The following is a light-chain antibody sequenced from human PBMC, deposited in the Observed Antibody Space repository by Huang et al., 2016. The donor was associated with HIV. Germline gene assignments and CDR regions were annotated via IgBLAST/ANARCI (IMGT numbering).Light chain of an antibody. CDR1: QSLLHSYGYNF. V-gene: IGKV2-28*01. Sequence: DIVMTQSPLSLPVTPGESASISCRSSQSLLHSYGYNFLDWYVQKPGQSPQLLIYLGSNRASGVPDRFSGSGSGTDFTLKISRVGAEDVGVDFCMQALQTPITFGQGTRLEIK. J-gene: IGKJ5*01. CDR3: MQALQTPIT. CDR2: LGS.